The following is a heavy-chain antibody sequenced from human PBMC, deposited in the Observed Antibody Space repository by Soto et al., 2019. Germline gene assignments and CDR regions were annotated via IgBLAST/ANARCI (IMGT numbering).Heavy chain of an antibody. Sequence: SVKVSCKASGGTFSSYAISWVRQAPGQGLEWMGGIIPIFGTSNFAQKFQGRVTITADESTSTAYMELSSLRSEDTAVYYCALRVATTLYYYGMDVWGQGTTVTVSS. D-gene: IGHD5-12*01. V-gene: IGHV1-69*13. J-gene: IGHJ6*02. CDR1: GGTFSSYA. CDR3: ALRVATTLYYYGMDV. CDR2: IIPIFGTS.